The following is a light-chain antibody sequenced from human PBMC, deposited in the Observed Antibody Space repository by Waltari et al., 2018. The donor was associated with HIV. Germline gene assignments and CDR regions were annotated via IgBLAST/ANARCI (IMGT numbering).Light chain of an antibody. J-gene: IGLJ2*01. CDR2: TND. Sequence: QSVLTQPPSASGTPGQRVTISCSGSSSNIGRNTVNWYQQFPGSAPRLLIYTNDQRPSRVPDRFSGSKSGTSASLAIRGLQSEDEADYYCAAWDDSLNGPVFGGGTKLTIL. CDR3: AAWDDSLNGPV. CDR1: SSNIGRNT. V-gene: IGLV1-44*01.